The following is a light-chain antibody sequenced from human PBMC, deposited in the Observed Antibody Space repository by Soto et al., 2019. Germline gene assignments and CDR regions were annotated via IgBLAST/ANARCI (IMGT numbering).Light chain of an antibody. CDR2: GAS. Sequence: EIVLTQSPGTLSLSPGEGATLSCRASQSVRSNYLAWYQQKPGQAPRLLIYGASSRATGIPDRFSGSGSGTDFTLTSSRLEPEDFAVYYCQHYGGSPLYTFGQGTKLEIK. J-gene: IGKJ2*01. CDR1: QSVRSNY. V-gene: IGKV3-20*01. CDR3: QHYGGSPLYT.